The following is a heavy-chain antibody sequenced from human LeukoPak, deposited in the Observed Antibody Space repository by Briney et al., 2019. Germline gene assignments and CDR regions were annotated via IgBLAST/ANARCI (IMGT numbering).Heavy chain of an antibody. CDR2: INPSGGST. V-gene: IGHV1-46*01. CDR1: GYTFTSYY. Sequence: GASVRVSCKASGYTFTSYYMHWVRQAPGQGLEWMGIINPSGGSTSYAQKFQGRVTMTRDTSTSTVYMEPSSLRSEDTAVYYCARDSGAAKGYYYYMDVWGKGTTVTDSS. D-gene: IGHD3-10*01. J-gene: IGHJ6*03. CDR3: ARDSGAAKGYYYYMDV.